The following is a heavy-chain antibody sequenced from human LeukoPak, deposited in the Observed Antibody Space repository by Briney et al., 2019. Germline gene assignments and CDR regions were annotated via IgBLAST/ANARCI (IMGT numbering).Heavy chain of an antibody. CDR3: ARDRQQALAPPNWFDP. D-gene: IGHD6-13*01. CDR1: GFTFSSYG. V-gene: IGHV3-21*01. Sequence: GGSLRLSCAASGFTFSSYGMNWVRQAPGKGLEWVSSISSSSTYIYYADSLKGRFTISRDNAKNSLYLQMNSLRADDTAVYYCARDRQQALAPPNWFDPWGQGTLVTVSS. J-gene: IGHJ5*02. CDR2: ISSSSTYI.